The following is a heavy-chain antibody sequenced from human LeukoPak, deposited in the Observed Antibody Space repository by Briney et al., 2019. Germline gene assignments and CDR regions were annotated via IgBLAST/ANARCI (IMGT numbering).Heavy chain of an antibody. D-gene: IGHD3-22*01. Sequence: PGGSLRLSCAASGFTISTNYMSWVRQAPGKGLEWVSVMYTGGSTYYADSVKGRFTISRDNSKNTLYLQMNSLRAEDTALYYCARVPFYYDSSGYPYFDGWGQGTLVTVSS. CDR3: ARVPFYYDSSGYPYFDG. CDR1: GFTISTNY. V-gene: IGHV3-53*01. CDR2: MYTGGST. J-gene: IGHJ4*02.